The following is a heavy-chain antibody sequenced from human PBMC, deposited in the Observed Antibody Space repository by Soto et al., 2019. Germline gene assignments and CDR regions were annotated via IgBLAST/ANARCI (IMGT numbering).Heavy chain of an antibody. J-gene: IGHJ5*02. CDR3: ARGSSGWYDP. CDR1: GYTFTSYD. D-gene: IGHD6-19*01. Sequence: QVQRVQSGAEVKKPGASVKVSCKASGYTFTSYDINWVRQATGQGLEWMGWMIPNSGNTVYGQKFQGRVTMTRNTSISTAYIELSSLTSEDPAVYYCARGSSGWYDPWGQGTLVTVSS. CDR2: MIPNSGNT. V-gene: IGHV1-8*01.